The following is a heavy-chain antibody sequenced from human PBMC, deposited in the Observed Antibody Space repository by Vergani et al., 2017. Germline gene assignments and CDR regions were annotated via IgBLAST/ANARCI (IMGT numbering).Heavy chain of an antibody. CDR2: VFSSGST. V-gene: IGHV4-4*07. CDR3: AKGPTSSRGYFDH. CDR1: TESISRYY. Sequence: QVQLQESGPGLVKPSETLALTCSVSTESISRYYWSWIRQPAGKGLEWIGRVFSSGSTVYNPALKSRFIMSLDTSKKQLSLNLTSVTAADTAVYYCAKGPTSSRGYFDHWGQGTLVIASS. D-gene: IGHD5-24*01. J-gene: IGHJ4*03.